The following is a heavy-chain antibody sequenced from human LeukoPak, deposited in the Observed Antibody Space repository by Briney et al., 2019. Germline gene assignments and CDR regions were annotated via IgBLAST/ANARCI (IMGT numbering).Heavy chain of an antibody. V-gene: IGHV1-3*01. CDR2: INAGNGNT. CDR3: ARIRFVDTAMTYYYGMDV. Sequence: ASVKVSCKASGYTFTSYAMHWVRQAPGQRLEWMGWINAGNGNTKYSQKFQGRVTITRDTSASTAYMELSSLRSEDTAVYYCARIRFVDTAMTYYYGMDVWGQGTTVTVSS. CDR1: GYTFTSYA. D-gene: IGHD5-18*01. J-gene: IGHJ6*02.